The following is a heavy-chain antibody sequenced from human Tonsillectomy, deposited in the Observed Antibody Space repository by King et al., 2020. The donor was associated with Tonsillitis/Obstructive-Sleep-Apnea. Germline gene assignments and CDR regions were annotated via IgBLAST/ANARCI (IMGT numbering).Heavy chain of an antibody. J-gene: IGHJ2*01. CDR1: GYTFTSYV. CDR2: INTNTGNP. D-gene: IGHD4-17*01. CDR3: ARNYGDYVAPDWYFDL. Sequence: QLVQSGSELKKPGASVKVSCKASGYTFTSYVMNWVRQAPGQGLEWMGWINTNTGNPTYAQGFTGRFVFSLDTSVSTAYLQITSLKAEDTAVYYCARNYGDYVAPDWYFDLWGRGTLVTVSS. V-gene: IGHV7-4-1*02.